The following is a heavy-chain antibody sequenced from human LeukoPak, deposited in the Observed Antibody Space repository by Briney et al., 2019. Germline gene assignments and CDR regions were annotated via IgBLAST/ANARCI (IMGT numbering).Heavy chain of an antibody. CDR3: ATGAIVFDY. CDR1: GVTLSKIS. Sequence: SVRVSCKVSGVTLSKISIDWVRQAHGKGLEWMGRVGHEDGTTLHAQKFQGRFNMTVDTATDTAYMQMSSLMSEDTAIYYCATGAIVFDYWGQGTLVTVSS. D-gene: IGHD3-22*01. J-gene: IGHJ4*02. CDR2: VGHEDGTT. V-gene: IGHV1-24*01.